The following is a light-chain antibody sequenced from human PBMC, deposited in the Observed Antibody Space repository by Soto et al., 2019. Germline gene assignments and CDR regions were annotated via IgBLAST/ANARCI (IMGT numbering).Light chain of an antibody. CDR1: QSIYEK. V-gene: IGKV3D-15*01. J-gene: IGKJ4*01. CDR2: DTS. Sequence: EIVMTQSPATLPVSPGERVTLFCRASQSIYEKLAWYQQKPGQTPRLVIYDTSTMATGTPGSFSGSGSGTEFTLTISSLQSEDFAVYYCQKYNRCPLTFGGGTKVEIK. CDR3: QKYNRCPLT.